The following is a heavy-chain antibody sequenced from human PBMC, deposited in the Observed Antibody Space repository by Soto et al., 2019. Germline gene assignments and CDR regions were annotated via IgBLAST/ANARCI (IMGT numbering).Heavy chain of an antibody. CDR3: ARRSNSQYAMDV. D-gene: IGHD4-4*01. V-gene: IGHV5-51*01. J-gene: IGHJ6*02. Sequence: PGEPLKMSCDGSGYGFTNNWIGLVLQMPGKGLDWMGIIYPGDSDTRYSPSFQGQVTISADKSISTAYLQWSSLKASDTAMYYCARRSNSQYAMDVCGQGTTVTFSS. CDR1: GYGFTNNW. CDR2: IYPGDSDT.